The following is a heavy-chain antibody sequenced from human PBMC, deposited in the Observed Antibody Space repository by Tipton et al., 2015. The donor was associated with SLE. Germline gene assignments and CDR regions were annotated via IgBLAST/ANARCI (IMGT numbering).Heavy chain of an antibody. D-gene: IGHD6-13*01. Sequence: SLRLSCTASGFTFGDYAMSWVRQAPGKGLEWGGLIRSKAYGGTTEYAASVKGRFTISRDDSKSIAYLQMNSLKTEDTAVYYCTRVQSSSWCDYWGQGTLVTVSS. J-gene: IGHJ4*02. CDR2: IRSKAYGGTT. CDR1: GFTFGDYA. CDR3: TRVQSSSWCDY. V-gene: IGHV3-49*04.